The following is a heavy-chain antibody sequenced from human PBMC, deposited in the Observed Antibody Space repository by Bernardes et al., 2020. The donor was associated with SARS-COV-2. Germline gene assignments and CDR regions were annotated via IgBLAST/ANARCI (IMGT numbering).Heavy chain of an antibody. V-gene: IGHV3-23*01. D-gene: IGHD3-3*01. CDR1: GFTFSSYA. CDR3: AKPYYDFWSGYFTTQNWFDP. J-gene: IGHJ5*02. Sequence: GSLRLSCAASGFTFSSYAMSWVRQAPGKGLEWVSAISGSGGSTYYADSVKGRFTISRDNSKNTLYLQMNSLRAEDTAVYYCAKPYYDFWSGYFTTQNWFDPWGQGTLVTVSS. CDR2: ISGSGGST.